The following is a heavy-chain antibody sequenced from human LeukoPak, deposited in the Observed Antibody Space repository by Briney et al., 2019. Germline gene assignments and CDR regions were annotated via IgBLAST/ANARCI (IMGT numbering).Heavy chain of an antibody. Sequence: GGSLRLSCAASGFTFSSHAMSWVRQAPGKGLEWVSAISGSGGSTYYADSVKGRFTISRDNSKNTLYLQMNSLRAEDTAVYYCATARTTYYYDSSGYRASPHWGQGTLVTVSS. V-gene: IGHV3-23*01. J-gene: IGHJ4*02. D-gene: IGHD3-22*01. CDR3: ATARTTYYYDSSGYRASPH. CDR2: ISGSGGST. CDR1: GFTFSSHA.